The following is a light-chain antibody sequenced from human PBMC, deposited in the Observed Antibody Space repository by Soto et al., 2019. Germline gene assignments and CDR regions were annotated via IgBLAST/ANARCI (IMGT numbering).Light chain of an antibody. CDR2: EAS. CDR1: QSVSTY. J-gene: IGKJ5*01. CDR3: QQYNSLPIT. Sequence: EIVLTQSAATLSLSPGERATLSCRASQSVSTYLAWYQQKPGQAPRLLMYEASNRATGIPPRFTGSGSGTEFTLTISGLQSEDFAVYYCQQYNSLPITFGQGTLLEIK. V-gene: IGKV3D-15*01.